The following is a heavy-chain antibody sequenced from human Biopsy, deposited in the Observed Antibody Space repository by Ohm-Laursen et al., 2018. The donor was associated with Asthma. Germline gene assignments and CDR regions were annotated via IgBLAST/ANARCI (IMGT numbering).Heavy chain of an antibody. Sequence: SLKVSCKVSVGTLANYAISWVRQAPGPGLEWMGGLIPALGTPDPAQMFEGRVTITADESTSTAYMELSSLSSEDTAVYYCARGYSGSDRIVYYYSGLEVWGQGTTVTVSS. J-gene: IGHJ6*02. CDR2: LIPALGTP. V-gene: IGHV1-69*13. D-gene: IGHD5-12*01. CDR3: ARGYSGSDRIVYYYSGLEV. CDR1: VGTLANYA.